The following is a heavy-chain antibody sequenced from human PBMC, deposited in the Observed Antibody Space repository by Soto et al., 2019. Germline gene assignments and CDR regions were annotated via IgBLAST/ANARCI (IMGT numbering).Heavy chain of an antibody. Sequence: SVKVSCKASGYTFTIYAMHGVRQSALQGREGMGCINAGNGNTKYSQKFQGRVTITRDTSASTAYMELSSLRSEDTAVYYCARDTLYDSSGYYYSGHNWFDPWGQGTLVTVSS. J-gene: IGHJ5*02. CDR1: GYTFTIYA. CDR2: INAGNGNT. V-gene: IGHV1-3*01. D-gene: IGHD3-22*01. CDR3: ARDTLYDSSGYYYSGHNWFDP.